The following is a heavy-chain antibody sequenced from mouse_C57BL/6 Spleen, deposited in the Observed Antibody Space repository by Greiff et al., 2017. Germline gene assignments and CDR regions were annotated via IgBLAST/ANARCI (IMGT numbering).Heavy chain of an antibody. Sequence: QVQLKQSGAELVKPGASVKLSCKASGYAFRSYWMNWVKQRPGTGLEWIGTIYPGDGDTNYNGKVKGKTTLTADKSSSTAYMQLSSLTSVDSAVYFCSRSRYANYGSYSMDYWGQGTSVTVSS. D-gene: IGHD2-10*02. J-gene: IGHJ4*01. CDR2: IYPGDGDT. CDR1: GYAFRSYW. V-gene: IGHV1-80*01. CDR3: SRSRYANYGSYSMDY.